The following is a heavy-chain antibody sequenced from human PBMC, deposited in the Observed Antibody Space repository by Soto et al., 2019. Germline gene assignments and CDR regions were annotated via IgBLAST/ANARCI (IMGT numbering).Heavy chain of an antibody. V-gene: IGHV3-15*07. J-gene: IGHJ6*02. Sequence: VQLVESGGGLVKPGGSLRLSCAASGFTFSNAWMNWVRQAPGKGLEWVGRIKSKTDGGTTDYAAPVKGRFTISRDDSKNTLYLQMNSLKTEDTAVYYCTTDEVATIHYYYYYGMDVWGQGTTVTVSS. D-gene: IGHD5-12*01. CDR1: GFTFSNAW. CDR3: TTDEVATIHYYYYYGMDV. CDR2: IKSKTDGGTT.